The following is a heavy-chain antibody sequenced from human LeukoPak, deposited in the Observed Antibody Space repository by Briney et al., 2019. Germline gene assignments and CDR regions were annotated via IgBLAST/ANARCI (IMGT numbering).Heavy chain of an antibody. V-gene: IGHV4-4*07. CDR1: GGSISSYF. CDR2: IYTSGST. J-gene: IGHJ2*01. Sequence: KPSETLSLTCTVSGGSISSYFWSWIRQPAGKGLEWIGRIYTSGSTNYNSSLKTRVAMSLDTSKNQSSLNLTSVTAADTAVYYCARETRESRYFDLWGRGTPVTVSS. D-gene: IGHD4-23*01. CDR3: ARETRESRYFDL.